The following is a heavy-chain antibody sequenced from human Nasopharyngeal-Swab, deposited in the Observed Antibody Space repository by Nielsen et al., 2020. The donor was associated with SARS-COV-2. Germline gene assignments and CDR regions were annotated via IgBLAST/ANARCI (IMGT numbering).Heavy chain of an antibody. D-gene: IGHD5-18*01. V-gene: IGHV3-23*01. Sequence: GESLKISCAASGFTFSSYGMHWVRQAPGQGLEWVSTVDYDGVRTHYADSVEGRFIISRDNSKNTVYLQIKSLGVEDAAVYYCATWMTAHFDYWGQGTLVT. CDR3: ATWMTAHFDY. J-gene: IGHJ4*02. CDR1: GFTFSSYG. CDR2: VDYDGVRT.